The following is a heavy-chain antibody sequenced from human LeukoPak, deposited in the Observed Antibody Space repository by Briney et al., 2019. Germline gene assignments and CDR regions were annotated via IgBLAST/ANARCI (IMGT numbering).Heavy chain of an antibody. CDR1: GFAVSSNY. CDR2: IKEDGNEK. V-gene: IGHV3-7*01. J-gene: IGHJ4*02. Sequence: GGSLRLSCAASGFAVSSNYMSWVRQAPGKGLEWVANIKEDGNEKYYVDSVKGRFTISRDNAKNSLYLQMDSLRAEDTAVYYCAREIPGGAVHLDDWGQGTLVTVSS. D-gene: IGHD4/OR15-4a*01. CDR3: AREIPGGAVHLDD.